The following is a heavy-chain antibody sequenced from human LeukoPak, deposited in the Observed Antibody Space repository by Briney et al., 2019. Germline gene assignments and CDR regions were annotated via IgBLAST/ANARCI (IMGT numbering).Heavy chain of an antibody. CDR1: GGSISSYY. CDR3: ARAHRGGSSSLPFDY. D-gene: IGHD6-6*01. CDR2: IYYSGST. V-gene: IGHV4-59*01. Sequence: SETLSLTCTVSGGSISSYYWSWIRQPPGKGLEWIGYIYYSGSTNYNPSLKSRVTISVDTSKNQFSLKLSSVTAADTAVYYCARAHRGGSSSLPFDYWGQGTLVTVSS. J-gene: IGHJ4*02.